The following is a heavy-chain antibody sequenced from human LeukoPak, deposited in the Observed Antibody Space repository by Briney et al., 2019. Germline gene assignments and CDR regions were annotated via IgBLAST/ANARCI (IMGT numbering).Heavy chain of an antibody. J-gene: IGHJ4*02. CDR1: GGSISNTNYY. V-gene: IGHV4-39*07. CDR3: ARAREPLIYTYYFEY. D-gene: IGHD1-14*01. Sequence: SETLSLTCTVSGGSISNTNYYWAWIRQPPGRGLEWIGSIYHSGSTYYDPSLKSRVTISLDTSRNQFSLRLSSVTAADTAVYYCARAREPLIYTYYFEYWGQGTLVTVSS. CDR2: IYHSGST.